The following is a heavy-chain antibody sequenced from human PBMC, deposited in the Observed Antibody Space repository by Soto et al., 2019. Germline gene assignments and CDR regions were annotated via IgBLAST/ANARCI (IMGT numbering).Heavy chain of an antibody. J-gene: IGHJ3*01. V-gene: IGHV4-4*02. D-gene: IGHD2-8*02. CDR2: IYHSGST. CDR3: ACTGGDDFDL. CDR1: SCSISSSNW. Sequence: QVQLQESGPGLVKPSGTLSLTCAVSSCSISSSNWWSWVRQPPGKGLEWIGEIYHSGSTTYNPSLKSGGTISLDKSKSQFALKPSSVAAAATSVYYCACTGGDDFDLWGQGTMVTVAS.